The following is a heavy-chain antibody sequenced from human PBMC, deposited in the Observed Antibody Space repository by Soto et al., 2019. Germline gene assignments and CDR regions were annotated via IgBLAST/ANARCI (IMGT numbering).Heavy chain of an antibody. D-gene: IGHD3-10*01. CDR3: AREDPYYYGSGSYYGHAFDI. CDR2: MNPNSGNT. CDR1: VYTYNSYA. Sequence: ASVKASCKASVYTYNSYAMNSVRQATEQGLEWMGWMNPNSGNTGYAQKFQGRVTMTRNTSISTAYMELSSLRSEDTAVYYCAREDPYYYGSGSYYGHAFDIWGQGTMVTVSS. V-gene: IGHV1-8*01. J-gene: IGHJ3*02.